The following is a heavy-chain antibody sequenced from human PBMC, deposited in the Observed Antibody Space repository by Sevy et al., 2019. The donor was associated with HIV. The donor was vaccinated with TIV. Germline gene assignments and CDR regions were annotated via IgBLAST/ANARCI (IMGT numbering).Heavy chain of an antibody. CDR2: ISSSSNFI. J-gene: IGHJ6*02. V-gene: IGHV3-21*01. CDR1: GFTFSIYS. D-gene: IGHD3-10*01. CDR3: ARDRDGSGSSGGYGMDV. Sequence: GGSLRLSCVASGFTFSIYSMNWVRQAPGKGLEWVSSISSSSNFIYYADSVKGRFINSRDNAKNLLYLQMSSLGAEDTAVYYCARDRDGSGSSGGYGMDVWGQGTTVTVSS.